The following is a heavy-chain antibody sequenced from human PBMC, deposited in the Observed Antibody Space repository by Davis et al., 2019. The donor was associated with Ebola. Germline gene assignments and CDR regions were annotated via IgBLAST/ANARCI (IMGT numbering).Heavy chain of an antibody. CDR1: GFTFSNYW. D-gene: IGHD3-10*01. Sequence: PGGSLRLSCAAFGFTFSNYWMHWVRQPPGKGLMWVSHVNRDGSTTTYADSVKGRFTISRDNAKNTLYLHMNSLRAEDTAVYYCARDKITVIRKVINPNYYYGLDVWGKGTMVTVSS. V-gene: IGHV3-74*01. J-gene: IGHJ6*04. CDR2: VNRDGSTT. CDR3: ARDKITVIRKVINPNYYYGLDV.